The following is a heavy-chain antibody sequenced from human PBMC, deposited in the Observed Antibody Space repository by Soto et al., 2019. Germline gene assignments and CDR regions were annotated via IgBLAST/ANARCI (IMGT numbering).Heavy chain of an antibody. D-gene: IGHD6-13*01. CDR3: SNGMAPSGTLSHDY. Sequence: EASVKVSCKASGVTFSRQDMRWVRQAPGQGLEWMGGIIPIFGTPQYAEKFQDRVTITADESTSTAYMELSSLTSEDTAIYYCSNGMAPSGTLSHDYWGQGTPVTVSS. J-gene: IGHJ4*02. V-gene: IGHV1-69*13. CDR1: GVTFSRQD. CDR2: IIPIFGTP.